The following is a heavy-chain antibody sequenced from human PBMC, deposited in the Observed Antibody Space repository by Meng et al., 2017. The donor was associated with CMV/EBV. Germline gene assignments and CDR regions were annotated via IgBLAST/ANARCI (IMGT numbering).Heavy chain of an antibody. CDR1: GFTFSNAW. Sequence: GESLKISCAASGFTFSNAWMSWVRQAPGKGLEWVGRIKSKTDGGTTDYAAPVKGRFTISRDDSKNTLYPQMNSLKTEDTAVYYCTTRITIFGVVRGGFDYWGQGTLVTVSS. D-gene: IGHD3-3*01. CDR3: TTRITIFGVVRGGFDY. J-gene: IGHJ4*02. V-gene: IGHV3-15*01. CDR2: IKSKTDGGTT.